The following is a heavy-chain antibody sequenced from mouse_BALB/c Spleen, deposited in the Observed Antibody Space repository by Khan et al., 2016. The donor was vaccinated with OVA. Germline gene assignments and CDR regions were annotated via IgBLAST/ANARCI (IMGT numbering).Heavy chain of an antibody. J-gene: IGHJ1*01. CDR3: ARPSYDPRDFEV. CDR1: GFNIKDTY. CDR2: IAPANGNT. D-gene: IGHD2-3*01. Sequence: VQLQQSGAELVKPGASVKLSCTASGFNIKDTYLHWVKQRPERGLEWIGRIAPANGNTQYDPKFQGKATITSDTSSNTSYLQLNSLTSEDTAVDYCARPSYDPRDFEVWGAGTTVTVSS. V-gene: IGHV14-3*02.